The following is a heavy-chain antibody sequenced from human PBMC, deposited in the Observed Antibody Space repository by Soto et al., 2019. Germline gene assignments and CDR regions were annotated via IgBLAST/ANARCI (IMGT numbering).Heavy chain of an antibody. D-gene: IGHD6-6*01. CDR1: GASISSSSSHY. V-gene: IGHV4-39*01. CDR3: ARLRIDGAHPYYFDF. J-gene: IGHJ4*02. Sequence: QLQLQESGPGLVKPSETLSLTCTVSGASISSSSSHYWGWIRQPPGKGLEWIGSFYYSGSTYYNPSLKRRFTISVDMSRNQFSLKLSSVTSADTAVYYCARLRIDGAHPYYFDFWGQGILVTVSS. CDR2: FYYSGST.